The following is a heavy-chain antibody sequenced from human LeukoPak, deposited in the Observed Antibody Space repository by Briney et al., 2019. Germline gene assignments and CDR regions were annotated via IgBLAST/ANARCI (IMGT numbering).Heavy chain of an antibody. J-gene: IGHJ4*02. CDR3: ANLHGDYRDY. Sequence: GGSLRLSCAASGFNFDDYAMHWVRQAPGKGLEWVSGISWNSGNIGYGDSVKGRFTISRDNAKDSLYLQMNSLRPEDTALYYCANLHGDYRDYWGQGTLVTVSS. CDR1: GFNFDDYA. V-gene: IGHV3-9*01. D-gene: IGHD4-17*01. CDR2: ISWNSGNI.